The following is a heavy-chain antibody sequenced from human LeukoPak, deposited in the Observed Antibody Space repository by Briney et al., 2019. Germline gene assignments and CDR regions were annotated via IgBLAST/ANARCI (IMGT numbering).Heavy chain of an antibody. CDR3: AKDQQYYYGSGSYYRY. Sequence: GGSLRLSCAASGSTFSSYAMSWVRQAPEKGLEWVSAISGSGGSTYYADSVKGRFTISRDNSKNTLYLQMNSLRAEDTAVYYCAKDQQYYYGSGSYYRYWGQGTLVTVSS. CDR2: ISGSGGST. D-gene: IGHD3-10*01. V-gene: IGHV3-23*01. J-gene: IGHJ4*02. CDR1: GSTFSSYA.